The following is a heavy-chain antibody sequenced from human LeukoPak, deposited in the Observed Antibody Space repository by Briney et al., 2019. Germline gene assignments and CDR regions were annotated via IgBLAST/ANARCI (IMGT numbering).Heavy chain of an antibody. CDR3: ALGTNGELEYYFDY. Sequence: PSETLSLTCTVSGGSISSSSYYWGWIRQPPGKGLEWIGYIYYSGSTNYNPSLKSRVTISVDTSKNQFSLKLSSVTAADTAVYYCALGTNGELEYYFDYWGQGTLVTVSS. CDR1: GGSISSSSYY. V-gene: IGHV4-61*05. J-gene: IGHJ4*02. D-gene: IGHD2-8*01. CDR2: IYYSGST.